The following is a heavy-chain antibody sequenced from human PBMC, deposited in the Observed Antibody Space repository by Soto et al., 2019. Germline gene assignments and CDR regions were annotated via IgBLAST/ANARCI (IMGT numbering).Heavy chain of an antibody. CDR1: GFTFSSYA. V-gene: IGHV3-23*01. Sequence: GGSLRLSCAASGFTFSSYAMSWVRQAPGKGLEWVSAISGSGGSTYYADSVKGRFTISRDNSKNTLYLQMNSLRAEDTAVYYCAKGEELIWGSYTSFLHAFDIWGQGTMVTVSS. J-gene: IGHJ3*02. CDR2: ISGSGGST. CDR3: AKGEELIWGSYTSFLHAFDI. D-gene: IGHD3-16*01.